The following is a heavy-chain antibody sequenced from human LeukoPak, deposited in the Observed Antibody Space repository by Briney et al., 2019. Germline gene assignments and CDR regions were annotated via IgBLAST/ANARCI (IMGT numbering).Heavy chain of an antibody. CDR2: INGSSSDT. V-gene: IGHV3-11*06. J-gene: IGHJ6*02. Sequence: PGGSLRLSCAASGFTFSDYYMTWIRQAPGRGLEWISYINGSSSDTKYADSVKGRFTISRDNAKNSLYLQMNSLRAEDTAVYYCASATTGVWGQGTTVTVSS. D-gene: IGHD2-15*01. CDR3: ASATTGV. CDR1: GFTFSDYY.